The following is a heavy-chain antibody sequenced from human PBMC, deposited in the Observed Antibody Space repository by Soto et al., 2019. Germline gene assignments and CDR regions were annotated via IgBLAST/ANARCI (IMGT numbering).Heavy chain of an antibody. CDR3: ARDHLDYHDSSGFYYGLNS. Sequence: GGSLRLSCAASGFTFSDYGMHWVRQAPGKGLEWVAVISNDGSNDYYADSVKGRFTISRDNSKDTLYLQMSSLRAEDTALYYCARDHLDYHDSSGFYYGLNSWGQGTL. CDR1: GFTFSDYG. CDR2: ISNDGSND. D-gene: IGHD3-22*01. J-gene: IGHJ4*02. V-gene: IGHV3-33*01.